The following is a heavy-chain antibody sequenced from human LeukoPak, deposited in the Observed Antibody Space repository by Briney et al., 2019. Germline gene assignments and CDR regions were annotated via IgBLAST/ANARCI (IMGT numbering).Heavy chain of an antibody. Sequence: ASVKVSCKASGYTFTSYDINWVRQATGQGLEWMGWMNPNSGNTGYAQKFQGRVTMTRNTSISTAYMELSSLRSEDTAVYYCARWRDFGSGSPIRALDYWGQGTLVTVSS. CDR3: ARWRDFGSGSPIRALDY. CDR2: MNPNSGNT. V-gene: IGHV1-8*01. CDR1: GYTFTSYD. J-gene: IGHJ4*02. D-gene: IGHD3-10*01.